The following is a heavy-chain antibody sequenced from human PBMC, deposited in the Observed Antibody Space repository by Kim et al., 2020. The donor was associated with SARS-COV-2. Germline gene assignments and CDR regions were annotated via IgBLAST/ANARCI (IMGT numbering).Heavy chain of an antibody. J-gene: IGHJ6*02. D-gene: IGHD6-13*01. CDR3: ASAAGTNYYYYGMDV. Sequence: DSVKGRFTISRDNAKNTLYLQMNSLRAEDTAVYYCASAAGTNYYYYGMDVWGQGTTVTVSS. V-gene: IGHV3-74*01.